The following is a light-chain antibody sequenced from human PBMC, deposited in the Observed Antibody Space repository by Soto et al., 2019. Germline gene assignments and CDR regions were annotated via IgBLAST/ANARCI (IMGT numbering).Light chain of an antibody. Sequence: EIVMTQSPATLSRSPGERDTLSCRASQSVSSNLAWYQQKPGQAPRLLIYGASTRATGIPARFSGSGSGTEFTLTISSLQSEDFAVYNCQQYNNWPPYTFGQGTKLEIK. J-gene: IGKJ2*01. CDR1: QSVSSN. CDR2: GAS. V-gene: IGKV3-15*01. CDR3: QQYNNWPPYT.